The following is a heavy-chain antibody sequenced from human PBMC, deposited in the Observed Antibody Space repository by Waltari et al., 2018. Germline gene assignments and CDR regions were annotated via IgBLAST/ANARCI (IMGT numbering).Heavy chain of an antibody. CDR3: ARDLGRGLFLDS. D-gene: IGHD2-15*01. V-gene: IGHV4-4*02. J-gene: IGHJ4*02. Sequence: GGVQQAPDKGLEWIGQVHRNGRTNYNPSLASRAIVSLDSSMNQFSLRILSATAADTAVYYCARDLGRGLFLDSWGQGTLVTVSP. CDR2: VHRNGRT.